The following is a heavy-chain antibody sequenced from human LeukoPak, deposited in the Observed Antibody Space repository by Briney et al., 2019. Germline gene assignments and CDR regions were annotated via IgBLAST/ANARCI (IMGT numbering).Heavy chain of an antibody. CDR2: IYYSGST. Sequence: SETLSLTCTVSGASIRSYYWSWIRQPPGKGLEWVGYIYYSGSTNYNPSLKSRVTISVDTSKNQFSLKLSSVTAADTAVYYCARRAYDILTGYSHYFDYRGQGTLVTVSS. CDR1: GASIRSYY. V-gene: IGHV4-59*01. J-gene: IGHJ4*02. CDR3: ARRAYDILTGYSHYFDY. D-gene: IGHD3-9*01.